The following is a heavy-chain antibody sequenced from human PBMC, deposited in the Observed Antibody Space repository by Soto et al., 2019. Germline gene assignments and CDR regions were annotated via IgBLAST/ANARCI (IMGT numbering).Heavy chain of an antibody. Sequence: ASVKVSCKASGYTFTSYDINWVRQATGQGLEWMGWMNPNSGNTGYAQKFQGRVTMTRNTSISTAYMELSSLRSEDTAVYYCARDSSWYYYYYYGMDVWGQGTTVTVSS. D-gene: IGHD6-13*01. V-gene: IGHV1-8*01. CDR3: ARDSSWYYYYYYGMDV. CDR2: MNPNSGNT. CDR1: GYTFTSYD. J-gene: IGHJ6*02.